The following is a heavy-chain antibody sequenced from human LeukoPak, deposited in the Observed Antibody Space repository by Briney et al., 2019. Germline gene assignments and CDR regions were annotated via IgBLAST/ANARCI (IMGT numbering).Heavy chain of an antibody. V-gene: IGHV6-1*01. D-gene: IGHD2-15*01. CDR1: GDSVSTNSVA. CDR2: TSYRSKWYN. Sequence: SQTLSLTCAISGDSVSTNSVAWNWIRQSPSRGLEWLGRTSYRSKWYNDYAVSVKSRITITPDTSKNQFSLKLSSVTAADTAVYYCARTPLGYCSGGSCYSGKGVGYWGQGTLVTVSS. J-gene: IGHJ4*02. CDR3: ARTPLGYCSGGSCYSGKGVGY.